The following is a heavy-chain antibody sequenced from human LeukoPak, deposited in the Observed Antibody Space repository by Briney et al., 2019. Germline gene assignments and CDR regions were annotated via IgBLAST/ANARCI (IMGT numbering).Heavy chain of an antibody. J-gene: IGHJ4*02. CDR1: GYTFTSYY. D-gene: IGHD3-3*01. Sequence: ASVKVSCKASGYTFTSYYMHWVRQAPGQGREWMGIINPSGGSTSYAQKFQGRVTMTRDTSTSTVYMELSSLRSEDSAVYYCAKNDFWSGNLGDWGQGTLVTVSS. V-gene: IGHV1-46*03. CDR3: AKNDFWSGNLGD. CDR2: INPSGGST.